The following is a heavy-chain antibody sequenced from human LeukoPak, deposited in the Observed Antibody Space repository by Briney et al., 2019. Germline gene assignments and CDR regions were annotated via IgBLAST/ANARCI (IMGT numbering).Heavy chain of an antibody. D-gene: IGHD4/OR15-4a*01. CDR2: ISGSGGST. J-gene: IGHJ2*01. CDR1: GGSISSSSYY. Sequence: PSETLSLTCTVSGGSISSSSYYWGWIRQPPGKGLEWVSAISGSGGSTYYADSVKGRFTISRDNSKNTLYLQMNSLRAEDTAVYYCAKKKWTTVLPWYFDLWGRGTLVTVSS. CDR3: AKKKWTTVLPWYFDL. V-gene: IGHV3-23*01.